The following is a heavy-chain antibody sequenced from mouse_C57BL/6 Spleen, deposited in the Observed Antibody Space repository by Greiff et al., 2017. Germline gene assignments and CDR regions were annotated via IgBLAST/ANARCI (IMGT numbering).Heavy chain of an antibody. J-gene: IGHJ3*01. V-gene: IGHV1-61*01. CDR1: GYTFTSYW. Sequence: QVQLQQPGAELVRPGSSVKLSCKASGYTFTSYWMDWVKQRPGQGLEWIGNIYPSDSETHYNQKFKDKATLTVDKYSSTAYMQLSSLTSEDSAVYYCARGTEGFAYWGQGTLVTVSA. CDR3: ARGTEGFAY. CDR2: IYPSDSET.